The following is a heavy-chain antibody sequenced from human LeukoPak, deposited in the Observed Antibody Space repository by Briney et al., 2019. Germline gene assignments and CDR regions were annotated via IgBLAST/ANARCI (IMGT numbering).Heavy chain of an antibody. D-gene: IGHD2-15*01. CDR3: AGSSLTLPGSGQDYFFDY. J-gene: IGHJ4*02. CDR1: GFTFTSYA. V-gene: IGHV3-23*01. Sequence: GGSLRLSCAASGFTFTSYAISWVRQAPGKGLEWVSTISGSGAGTYYADSVKGRFTISRDNSKNTLYLQMNSLRAEDTAVYYCAGSSLTLPGSGQDYFFDYWGQGTLVTVSS. CDR2: ISGSGAGT.